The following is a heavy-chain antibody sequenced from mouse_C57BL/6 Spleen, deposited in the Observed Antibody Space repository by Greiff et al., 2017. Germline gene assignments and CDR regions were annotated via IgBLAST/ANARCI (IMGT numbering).Heavy chain of an antibody. D-gene: IGHD2-4*01. V-gene: IGHV1-82*01. CDR1: GYAFSSSW. CDR3: ARSIYYDSYYAMDY. CDR2: IYPGDGDT. Sequence: QVQLKESGPELVKPGASVKISCKASGYAFSSSWMTWVKQRPGKGLGWIGRIYPGDGDTNYNGKFKGKATLTAAKSSSTAYMQLSSLTSEDSAVYFCARSIYYDSYYAMDYWGQGTSVTVSS. J-gene: IGHJ4*01.